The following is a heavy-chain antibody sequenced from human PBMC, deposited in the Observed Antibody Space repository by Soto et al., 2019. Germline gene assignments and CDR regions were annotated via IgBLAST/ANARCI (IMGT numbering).Heavy chain of an antibody. CDR2: IYTSGST. CDR1: GGSISSYY. J-gene: IGHJ5*02. V-gene: IGHV4-4*07. CDR3: ARDALYYYDSSGLNWFDP. Sequence: SETLSLTCTVSGGSISSYYWSWTRQPAGKGLEWIGRIYTSGSTNYNPSLKSRVTMSVDTSKNQFSLKLSSVTAADTAVYYCARDALYYYDSSGLNWFDPWRQGTLVT. D-gene: IGHD3-22*01.